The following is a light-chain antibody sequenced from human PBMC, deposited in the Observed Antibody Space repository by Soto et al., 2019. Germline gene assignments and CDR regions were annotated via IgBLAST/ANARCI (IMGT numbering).Light chain of an antibody. CDR2: GNN. Sequence: QSVLTLAPSVSGTPGQRVTITCSGSSSNIGRNSVNWYQHLPGTAPKLLTHGNNHRPSGVPDRFSGSKSGTSASLAISGLQHEDEADYCCAAWDDSMNEYVLGDGTKVTVL. J-gene: IGLJ1*01. CDR1: SSNIGRNS. CDR3: AAWDDSMNEYV. V-gene: IGLV1-44*01.